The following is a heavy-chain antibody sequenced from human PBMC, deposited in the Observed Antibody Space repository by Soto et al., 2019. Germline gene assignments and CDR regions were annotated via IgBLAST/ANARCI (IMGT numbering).Heavy chain of an antibody. V-gene: IGHV3-48*02. Sequence: GGSLRLSCAASGFTFSSYSMNWVRQAPGKGLEWVSYISSSSSTIYYADSVKGRFTISRDNAKNSLYLQMNSLRDEDTAVYYCARDRVPATVTTRPYYYYGMDVWGQGTTVTVSS. CDR2: ISSSSSTI. J-gene: IGHJ6*02. CDR3: ARDRVPATVTTRPYYYYGMDV. D-gene: IGHD4-17*01. CDR1: GFTFSSYS.